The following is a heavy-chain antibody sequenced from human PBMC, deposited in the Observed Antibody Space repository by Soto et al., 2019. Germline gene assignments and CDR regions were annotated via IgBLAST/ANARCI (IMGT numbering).Heavy chain of an antibody. CDR1: GFTFSNYG. CDR3: AKDGAPRYCTRSSCHPAGAY. Sequence: GGSLRLSCAGSGFTFSNYGLHWVRQAPGKGPEWVAAISYDGSNEYYADSVKGRFTISRDKSKNMLYLQMDSLRPEDTAEYYCAKDGAPRYCTRSSCHPAGAYWGQGTLVTVSS. V-gene: IGHV3-30*18. J-gene: IGHJ1*01. D-gene: IGHD2-15*01. CDR2: ISYDGSNE.